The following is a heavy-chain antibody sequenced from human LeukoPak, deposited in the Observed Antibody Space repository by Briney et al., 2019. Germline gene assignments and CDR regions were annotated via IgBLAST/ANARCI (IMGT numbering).Heavy chain of an antibody. CDR3: ARGYYDSSGYYYLDY. CDR1: GGTFSSYA. CDR2: IIPIFGTA. Sequence: ASVKVSCKASGGTFSSYAISWVRQAPGQGLEWMGGIIPIFGTANYAQKFQGRVTITADGSTSTAYMELSSLRSEDTAVYYCARGYYDSSGYYYLDYWGQGTLVTVSS. V-gene: IGHV1-69*13. J-gene: IGHJ4*02. D-gene: IGHD3-22*01.